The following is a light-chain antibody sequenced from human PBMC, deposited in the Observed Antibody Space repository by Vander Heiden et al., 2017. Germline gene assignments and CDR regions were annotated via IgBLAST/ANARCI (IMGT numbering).Light chain of an antibody. CDR3: QQYYSTPVT. Sequence: DTVMTQPPHSLAVSLGERATINCKSSQSVLYSSNNKNYLAWYQQKPGQPPKLLIYWASTRESGVPDRFSGSGSGTDFTLTISSLQAEDVAVYYCQQYYSTPVTFGQGTKVEIK. V-gene: IGKV4-1*01. J-gene: IGKJ1*01. CDR2: WAS. CDR1: QSVLYSSNNKNY.